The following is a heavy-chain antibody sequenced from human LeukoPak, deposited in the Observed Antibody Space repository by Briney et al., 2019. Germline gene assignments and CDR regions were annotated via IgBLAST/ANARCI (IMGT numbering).Heavy chain of an antibody. Sequence: GESLKISFKGSGYRFTSYWIGWVRQIPGKGLEWRGINYPGDSDTRYSPCFQGQVTISADKSISTAYLQWSSLKASDTAMYYCARPWVSSGYYIDYWGQGTLVTVSS. V-gene: IGHV5-51*01. CDR1: GYRFTSYW. CDR2: NYPGDSDT. J-gene: IGHJ4*02. D-gene: IGHD3-22*01. CDR3: ARPWVSSGYYIDY.